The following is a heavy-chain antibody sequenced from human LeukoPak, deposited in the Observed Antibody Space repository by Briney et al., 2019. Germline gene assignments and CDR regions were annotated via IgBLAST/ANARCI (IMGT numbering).Heavy chain of an antibody. J-gene: IGHJ4*02. D-gene: IGHD5-18*01. CDR1: GGSFSGYY. Sequence: SETLSLTCAVYGGSFSGYYWSWIRQPPGKGLEWIGEINHSGSTNYNPSLKSRVTISVDTSKNQFSLKLSSVTAADTAVYYCARAYWRQLPSAIDCWGQGTLVTVSS. CDR2: INHSGST. V-gene: IGHV4-34*01. CDR3: ARAYWRQLPSAIDC.